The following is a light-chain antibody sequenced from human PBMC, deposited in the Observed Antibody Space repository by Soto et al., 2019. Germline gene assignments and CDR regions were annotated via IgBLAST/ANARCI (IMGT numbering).Light chain of an antibody. Sequence: IMMTQSPATLSVSPGERATLSCRASQSVSSNLAWYQQKPGQAPRLLIYGASTRATGIPARFSGSGSGTEFTLTISSLQSEDFAVYYCQQYNNWHSFGQGSKVDIK. CDR2: GAS. CDR1: QSVSSN. V-gene: IGKV3-15*01. J-gene: IGKJ1*01. CDR3: QQYNNWHS.